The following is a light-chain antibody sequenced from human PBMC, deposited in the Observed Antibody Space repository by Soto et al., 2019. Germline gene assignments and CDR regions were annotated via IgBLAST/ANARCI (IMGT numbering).Light chain of an antibody. J-gene: IGLJ3*02. CDR1: SSDIGGHNY. V-gene: IGLV2-14*01. CDR2: EVS. Sequence: QSALTQPASVSGSPGQLITISCTGTSSDIGGHNYVSWYQHHPGKAPKLIIYEVSDRPSGISARFSASTSGNTASLTISGVQAEDEADYYCSSYTSSSTWVFGGGTKLTVL. CDR3: SSYTSSSTWV.